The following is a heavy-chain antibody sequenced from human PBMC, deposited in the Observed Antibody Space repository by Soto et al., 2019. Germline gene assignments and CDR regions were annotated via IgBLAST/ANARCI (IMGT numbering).Heavy chain of an antibody. J-gene: IGHJ4*02. D-gene: IGHD2-21*01. CDR3: ARNSPPGDD. V-gene: IGHV1-18*01. CDR1: GYTFTSSG. CDR2: ISAYTGNA. Sequence: QVQLVQSGAEVKKPGASVKVSCKASGYTFTSSGISWVRQAPGQGLEWLGWISAYTGNANNSQKLQGRVTMTTDTATSTAYMELRSLRSDHTAVYYCARNSPPGDDWCQGTLVTVSS.